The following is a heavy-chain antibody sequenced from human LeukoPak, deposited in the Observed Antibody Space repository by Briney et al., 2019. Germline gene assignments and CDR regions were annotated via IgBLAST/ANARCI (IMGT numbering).Heavy chain of an antibody. J-gene: IGHJ6*03. V-gene: IGHV1-46*01. Sequence: ASVKVSCKASGYTFTSYYMHWVRQAPGQGLEWMGIINPSGGSTSYAQKFQGRVTMTRDMSTSTVYMALRSLRSEDTAVYYCARASDYGDHPTIYYYYYYMDVWGKGTTVTVSS. CDR1: GYTFTSYY. CDR2: INPSGGST. D-gene: IGHD4-17*01. CDR3: ARASDYGDHPTIYYYYYYMDV.